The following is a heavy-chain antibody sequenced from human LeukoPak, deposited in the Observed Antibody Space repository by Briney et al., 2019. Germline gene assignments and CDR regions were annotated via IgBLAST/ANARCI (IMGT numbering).Heavy chain of an antibody. CDR3: ASGTYYYGSGSSFDY. CDR1: GGSISRYY. Sequence: SETLSLTCTVSGGSISRYYWSWIRQPPGKGLEWIGYIYYSGSTNYNPSLKSRVTISVDTSKNQFSLKLSSVTAADTAVYYCASGTYYYGSGSSFDYWGQGTLVTVSS. J-gene: IGHJ4*02. CDR2: IYYSGST. D-gene: IGHD3-10*01. V-gene: IGHV4-59*08.